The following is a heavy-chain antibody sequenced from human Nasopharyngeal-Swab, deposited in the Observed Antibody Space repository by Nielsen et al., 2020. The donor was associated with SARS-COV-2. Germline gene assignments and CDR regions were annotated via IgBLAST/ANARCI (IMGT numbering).Heavy chain of an antibody. Sequence: GESLKISCVASGFTFSNYWMHWVRQAPGKGLVWVSRIKTDGSRTVYADSVRGRFTISRDNSKNTLYLQMNSLRAEDTAVYYCAKDLDCSGGSCYYYGMDVWGQGTTVTVSS. CDR2: IKTDGSRT. D-gene: IGHD2-15*01. CDR1: GFTFSNYW. V-gene: IGHV3-74*01. CDR3: AKDLDCSGGSCYYYGMDV. J-gene: IGHJ6*02.